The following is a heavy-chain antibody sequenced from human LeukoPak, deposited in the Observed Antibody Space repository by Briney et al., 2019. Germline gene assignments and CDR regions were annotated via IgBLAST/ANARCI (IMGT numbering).Heavy chain of an antibody. Sequence: ASVKVSCKASGYTFTSYGISWVRQAPGQGLEWMGLINPSGGSTSYAEKFQGRVIMTRDMSTTTDYMELSSLRSEDTAVYYCARDNSIGGRGWWLDPWGQGTLVTVSS. CDR1: GYTFTSYG. V-gene: IGHV1-46*01. D-gene: IGHD4-23*01. CDR3: ARDNSIGGRGWWLDP. J-gene: IGHJ5*02. CDR2: INPSGGST.